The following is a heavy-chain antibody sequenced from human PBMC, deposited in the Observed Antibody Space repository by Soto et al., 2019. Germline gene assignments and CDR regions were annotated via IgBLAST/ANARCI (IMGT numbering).Heavy chain of an antibody. CDR1: GCSISSGGYY. CDR3: ARGESRGPYYYYGMDV. V-gene: IGHV4-31*03. Sequence: QVQLQESGPGLVKPSQTLSLTCTVSGCSISSGGYYWSWIRQHPGKGLEWIGYIYYSGSTYYNPSLKSRVTISVDTSKNQFSLKLSSVTAADTAVYYCARGESRGPYYYYGMDVWGQGTTVTVSS. J-gene: IGHJ6*02. CDR2: IYYSGST.